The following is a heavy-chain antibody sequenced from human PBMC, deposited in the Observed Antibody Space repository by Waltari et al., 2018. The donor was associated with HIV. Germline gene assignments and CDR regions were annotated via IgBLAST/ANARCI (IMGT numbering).Heavy chain of an antibody. CDR2: VWQDGSNK. J-gene: IGHJ6*02. CDR1: GFPVRDYG. D-gene: IGHD2-8*02. CDR3: ARDVQGYCAGERCFYGMDV. V-gene: IGHV3-33*01. Sequence: QVQLVECGGGVVQPGRSLRLSCGASGFPVRDYGMPWVRQAPGKGLEWVAVVWQDGSNKYYGDSVKGRFTISRDNSKNTLELQMNSLRAEDTAVYYCARDVQGYCAGERCFYGMDVWGQGTTVTVSS.